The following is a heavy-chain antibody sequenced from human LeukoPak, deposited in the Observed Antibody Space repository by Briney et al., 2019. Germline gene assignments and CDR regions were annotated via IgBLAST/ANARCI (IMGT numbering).Heavy chain of an antibody. CDR1: GGTFSSYA. J-gene: IGHJ4*02. D-gene: IGHD5-12*01. V-gene: IGHV1-69*13. Sequence: SVKVSCKASGGTFSSYAISWVRQAPGQGLEWMGGIIPIFGTANYAQKYQGRVTITADESTSTAYMELSSLRSEDTAVYYCARGSSGYGREDYWGQGTLVTVSS. CDR3: ARGSSGYGREDY. CDR2: IIPIFGTA.